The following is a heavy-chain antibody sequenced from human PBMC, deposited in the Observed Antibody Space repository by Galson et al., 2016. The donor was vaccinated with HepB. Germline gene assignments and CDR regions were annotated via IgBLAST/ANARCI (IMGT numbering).Heavy chain of an antibody. CDR1: GYTFTSYY. CDR3: ARGTVTPFHYYYYYMDV. Sequence: SVKVSCKASGYTFTSYYMHWVRQAPGQGLEWMGKINPSGGSTRYAQKFQGGVTMTRDTSTSTVYMELSSLRSEDTAVYYCARGTVTPFHYYYYYMDVWGKGTTVTVSS. J-gene: IGHJ6*03. CDR2: INPSGGST. D-gene: IGHD4-17*01. V-gene: IGHV1-46*01.